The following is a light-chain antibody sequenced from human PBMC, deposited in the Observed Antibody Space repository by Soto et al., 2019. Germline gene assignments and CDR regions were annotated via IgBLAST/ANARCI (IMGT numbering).Light chain of an antibody. J-gene: IGLJ2*01. Sequence: HSVLTQPPSASGTPGQRVTVSCSGSSSNIGSQPVNWYQQLPGTAPKLLIYTNTLRPSGVPDRFSGSKSGTSASLAISGLQSEDEADYYCAAWDDSLNGLVFGGGTKVTVL. CDR3: AAWDDSLNGLV. CDR1: SSNIGSQP. V-gene: IGLV1-44*01. CDR2: TNT.